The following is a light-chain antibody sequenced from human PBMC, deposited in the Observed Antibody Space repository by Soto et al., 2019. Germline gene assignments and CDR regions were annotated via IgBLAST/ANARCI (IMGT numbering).Light chain of an antibody. CDR3: QQYGSSPPYT. J-gene: IGKJ2*01. Sequence: EIVLTQSPGTLSLSPGERATLSCRASHSVSSSYLAWYQQEPGQAPRLLIYGASSRATGIPDRFSGSGSGTDFTLTISSVEPEDFAVYYCQQYGSSPPYTFGQGTKLEIK. CDR2: GAS. V-gene: IGKV3-20*01. CDR1: HSVSSSY.